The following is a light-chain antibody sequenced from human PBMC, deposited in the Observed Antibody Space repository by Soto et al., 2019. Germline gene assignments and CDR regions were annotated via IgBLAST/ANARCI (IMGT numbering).Light chain of an antibody. V-gene: IGKV3-20*01. CDR2: GAS. CDR1: QSVSSTY. CDR3: QQYGRSPPFT. Sequence: IVLTQSPGTLSLSPGERATLSCRASQSVSSTYMAWYQQRPGQAPRLLIYGASSRATGIPDRFSDSGSGKDFTLTISRLEPEDFAVYFCQQYGRSPPFTFGQGTKVEIK. J-gene: IGKJ2*01.